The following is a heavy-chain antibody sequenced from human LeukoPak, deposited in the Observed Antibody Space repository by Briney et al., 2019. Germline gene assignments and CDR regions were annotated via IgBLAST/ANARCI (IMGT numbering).Heavy chain of an antibody. CDR3: ARVYYYYYMDV. CDR2: VSSDGTNT. J-gene: IGHJ6*03. CDR1: GFTFSSYW. V-gene: IGHV3-74*01. Sequence: PGGSLRLSCAASGFTFSSYWMHWVRQAPGTGLVWVSRVSSDGTNTDYADSVEGRLSSSRDNAKNTWYLQMNRLRDDATAMYYSARVYYYYYMDVWGRGTTVTVSS.